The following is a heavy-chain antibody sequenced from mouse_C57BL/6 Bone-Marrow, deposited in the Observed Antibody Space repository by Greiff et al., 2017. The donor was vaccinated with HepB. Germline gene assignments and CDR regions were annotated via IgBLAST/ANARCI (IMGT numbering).Heavy chain of an antibody. V-gene: IGHV1-43*01. CDR2: INPSTGGT. J-gene: IGHJ1*03. CDR1: GYSFTGYY. Sequence: EVQGVESGPELVKPGASVKISCKASGYSFTGYYMHWVKQSSEKSLEWIGEINPSTGGTSYNQKFKGKATLTVDKSSSTAYMQLKSLTSEDSAVYYCAREDCYFDVWGTGTTVTVSS. CDR3: AREDCYFDV.